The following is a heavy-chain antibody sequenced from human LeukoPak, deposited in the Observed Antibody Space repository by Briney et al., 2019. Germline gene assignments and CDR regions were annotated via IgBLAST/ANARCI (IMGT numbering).Heavy chain of an antibody. CDR3: ARDAYYYEK. J-gene: IGHJ4*02. V-gene: IGHV3-74*01. Sequence: GGSLRLSCAASGFIFPTYWMHWVRQAPGKGLVWVSRINSDGSSTDYADSVKGRFTISRDNARNTPYLQMNSLRAEDTAVYYCARDAYYYEKWGQGTLVTVSS. D-gene: IGHD3-22*01. CDR1: GFIFPTYW. CDR2: INSDGSST.